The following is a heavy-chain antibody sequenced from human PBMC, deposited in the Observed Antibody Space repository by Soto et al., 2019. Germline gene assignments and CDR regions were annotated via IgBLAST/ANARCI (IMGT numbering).Heavy chain of an antibody. CDR2: ISAHNGNT. V-gene: IGHV1-18*04. Sequence: QVQLVQSGGEMKKPGASMRVSCKTSGYTFTYNGITWVRQAPGQGLEWMGWISAHNGNTKSAEKFQGRFTMTTDTSTSTAHMELTSLTSDDTAVYYCARGPGYSYAEDPLQNRGQGTMVIVSS. J-gene: IGHJ3*01. CDR3: ARGPGYSYAEDPLQN. D-gene: IGHD5-18*01. CDR1: GYTFTYNG.